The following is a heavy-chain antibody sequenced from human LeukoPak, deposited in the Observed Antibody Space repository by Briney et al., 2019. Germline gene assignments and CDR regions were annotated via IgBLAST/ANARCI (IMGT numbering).Heavy chain of an antibody. CDR1: GGSISSYY. Sequence: SETLSLTCTVSGGSISSYYWSWIRQPAGKGLEWIGRIYTSGSTNYNPSLKSRVTMSVDTSKNQFSLKLSSVTAADTAVYYCARGMGAKFLDWFDPWGQGTLVTVSS. V-gene: IGHV4-4*07. CDR3: ARGMGAKFLDWFDP. D-gene: IGHD1-26*01. CDR2: IYTSGST. J-gene: IGHJ5*02.